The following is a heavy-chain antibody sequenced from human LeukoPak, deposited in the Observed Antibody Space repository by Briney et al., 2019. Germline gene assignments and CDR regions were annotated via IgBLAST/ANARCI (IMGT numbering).Heavy chain of an antibody. J-gene: IGHJ4*02. V-gene: IGHV4-34*01. Sequence: SETLSLTCAVYGGSFSGYYWSWIRQPPGKGLEWIGEINHSGSTNYNPSLKSRVTISVDTSRNQFSLKLSSVTAADTAVYYCARGTMTTVTYYFDYWGQGTLVTVSS. CDR2: INHSGST. CDR3: ARGTMTTVTYYFDY. D-gene: IGHD4-17*01. CDR1: GGSFSGYY.